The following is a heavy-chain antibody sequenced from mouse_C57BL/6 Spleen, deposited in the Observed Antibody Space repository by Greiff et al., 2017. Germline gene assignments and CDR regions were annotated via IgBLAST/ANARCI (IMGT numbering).Heavy chain of an antibody. CDR1: GYAFSSYW. J-gene: IGHJ2*01. D-gene: IGHD1-1*01. CDR3: ARGAHFITTVVADY. Sequence: QVHVKQSGAELVQPGASVKISCKASGYAFSSYWMNWVKQRPGKGLEWIGQIYPGDGDTNYNGKFKGKATLTADKSSSTAYMQLSSLTSEDSAVYFCARGAHFITTVVADYWGEGTTLTVSS. CDR2: IYPGDGDT. V-gene: IGHV1-80*01.